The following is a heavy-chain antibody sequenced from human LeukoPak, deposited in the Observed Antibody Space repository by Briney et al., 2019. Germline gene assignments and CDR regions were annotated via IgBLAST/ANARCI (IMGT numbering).Heavy chain of an antibody. CDR1: GGSISSSSYY. V-gene: IGHV4-39*01. D-gene: IGHD4-17*01. J-gene: IGHJ5*02. CDR3: ATCGDSARFYNWFDP. CDR2: IYYSGST. Sequence: SETLSLTCTVSGGSISSSSYYWGWIRQPPGKGLEWFESIYYSGSTYYNPSLNSRVIISVDTTKNLFSLKLSSVTAADTAVYYCATCGDSARFYNWFDPWGQGTLVTVSS.